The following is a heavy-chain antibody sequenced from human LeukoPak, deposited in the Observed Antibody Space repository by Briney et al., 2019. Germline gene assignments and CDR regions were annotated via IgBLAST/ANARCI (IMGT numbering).Heavy chain of an antibody. CDR1: GFTFSSYA. CDR2: ISYDGSNK. Sequence: GGSLRLSCAASGFTFSSYAMHWVRQAPGKGLEWVAVISYDGSNKYYADSVKGRFTISRDNSKNTLYLQMNSLRAEDTAVYYCAKDARMIVVVELDYWGQGTLVTVSS. CDR3: AKDARMIVVVELDY. D-gene: IGHD3-22*01. J-gene: IGHJ4*02. V-gene: IGHV3-30*04.